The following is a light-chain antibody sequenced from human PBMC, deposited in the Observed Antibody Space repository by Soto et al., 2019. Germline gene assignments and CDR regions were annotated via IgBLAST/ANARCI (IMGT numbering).Light chain of an antibody. CDR3: SSYTSSSTLYV. CDR1: SSDVGGYNY. CDR2: EVS. J-gene: IGLJ1*01. V-gene: IGLV2-14*01. Sequence: QSALTQPASVSWSPGQSITISCTGSSSDVGGYNYVSWYQQHPGKAPKLMIYEVSNRPSGVSNRFSGSKSGNTASLTISGPQAEDEADYYCSSYTSSSTLYVFGTGTKVTVL.